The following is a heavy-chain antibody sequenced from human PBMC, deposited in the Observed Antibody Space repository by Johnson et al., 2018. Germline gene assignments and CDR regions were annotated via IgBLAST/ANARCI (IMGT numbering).Heavy chain of an antibody. J-gene: IGHJ6*02. CDR2: IWYDGSNK. Sequence: QVQLVESGGGVVQPGRSLRLSCAASGFTFSSYGMHWVRQAPGKGLEWVAVIWYDGSNKYYADSVKGRFTISRDNSKNTLYLQMNSRRAEDTAVYYCASDQGITMVRAYYNGMDVWGQGTTVTVSS. D-gene: IGHD3-10*01. CDR3: ASDQGITMVRAYYNGMDV. CDR1: GFTFSSYG. V-gene: IGHV3-33*01.